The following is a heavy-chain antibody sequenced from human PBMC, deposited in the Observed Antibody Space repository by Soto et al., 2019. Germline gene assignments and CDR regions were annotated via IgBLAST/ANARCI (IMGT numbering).Heavy chain of an antibody. CDR2: ISGSGGST. D-gene: IGHD3-10*01. CDR1: GFTFSSYA. J-gene: IGHJ3*02. Sequence: GGSLRLSCAASGFTFSSYAMSWVRQAPGKGLEWVSAISGSGGSTYYADSVKGRFTISRDNSKNTLYLQMNSLRAEDTAVYYCAKGSRWVGELSDAFDIWGQGTMVTVSS. CDR3: AKGSRWVGELSDAFDI. V-gene: IGHV3-23*01.